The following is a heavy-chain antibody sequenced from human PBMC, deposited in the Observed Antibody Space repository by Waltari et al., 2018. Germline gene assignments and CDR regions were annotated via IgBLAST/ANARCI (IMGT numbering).Heavy chain of an antibody. CDR3: QRGDY. CDR1: GFTLSSFW. CDR2: INQDGSGT. V-gene: IGHV3-7*04. J-gene: IGHJ4*02. Sequence: EWQLVESGGGLVQPGGSLRYCCAASGFTLSSFWMSWARQAPGKGLEWVANINQDGSGTYYVDSVKGRFTISRDNAKNSVFLQMNSLRAEDTAVYYCQRGDYWGQGTLVTVSS.